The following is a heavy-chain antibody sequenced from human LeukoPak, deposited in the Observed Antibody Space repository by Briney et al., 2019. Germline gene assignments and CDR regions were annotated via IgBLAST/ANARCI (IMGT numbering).Heavy chain of an antibody. V-gene: IGHV1-8*02. CDR2: INPNSGNT. J-gene: IGHJ6*02. Sequence: VASVKVSCKASGYTFTGYYMHWVRQAPGQGLEWMGRINPNSGNTGYAQKFQGRVTMTRNTSISTAYMELSSLRSEDTAVYYCARVSLVPAAIWAYYYGMDVWGQGTTVTVSS. CDR3: ARVSLVPAAIWAYYYGMDV. D-gene: IGHD2-2*01. CDR1: GYTFTGYY.